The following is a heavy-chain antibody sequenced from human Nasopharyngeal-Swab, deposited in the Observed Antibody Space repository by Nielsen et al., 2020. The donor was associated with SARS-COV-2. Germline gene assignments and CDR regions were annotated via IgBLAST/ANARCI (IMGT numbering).Heavy chain of an antibody. V-gene: IGHV3-48*01. CDR3: ARDRYLAR. CDR2: ISGSGTI. J-gene: IGHJ4*02. CDR1: GFTFSTYS. D-gene: IGHD6-6*01. Sequence: GGPLRLPCAASGFTFSTYSLNGVRQAPGKGLEWISYISGSGTIYYTDSVKGRFTISRDNAKNSLYLQMNSLRAEDTALYCCARDRYLARWGQGTLVTVSS.